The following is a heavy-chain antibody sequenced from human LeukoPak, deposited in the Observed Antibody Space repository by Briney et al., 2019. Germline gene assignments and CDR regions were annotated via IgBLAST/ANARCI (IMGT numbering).Heavy chain of an antibody. CDR1: GFTFSSYS. D-gene: IGHD1-26*01. CDR2: ISSSSSTT. CDR3: AKIRKYLGATDY. Sequence: PGGSLRLSCAASGFTFSSYSMNWVRQAPGKGLEWVSYISSSSSTTYYADSVKGRFTISRDNSKNTLYLQMNSLRAEDTAVYYCAKIRKYLGATDYWGQGTLVTVSS. V-gene: IGHV3-48*01. J-gene: IGHJ4*02.